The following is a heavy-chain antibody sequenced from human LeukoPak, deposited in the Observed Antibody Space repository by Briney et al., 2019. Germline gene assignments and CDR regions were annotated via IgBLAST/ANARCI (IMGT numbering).Heavy chain of an antibody. CDR1: GFTFDDYG. Sequence: GGCLRLACAASGFTFDDYGMSWVRQAPGRGLEWVSGINWNGGRTGYADSVKGRFTISRDNAKNSLYLQMNSLRDEDTALYYCARVISGGRLRSVYYYYMHVRRKGTKVTVSS. CDR3: ARVISGGRLRSVYYYYMHV. V-gene: IGHV3-20*04. J-gene: IGHJ6*03. D-gene: IGHD1-20*01. CDR2: INWNGGRT.